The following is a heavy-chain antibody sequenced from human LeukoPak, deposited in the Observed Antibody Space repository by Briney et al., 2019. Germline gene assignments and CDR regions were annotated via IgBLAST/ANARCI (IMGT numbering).Heavy chain of an antibody. CDR1: GGSFSGYY. J-gene: IGHJ4*02. V-gene: IGHV4-34*01. Sequence: PSETLSLTCAVYGGSFSGYYWSWIRQPPGNGLEWIGEINHSGSTNYNPSLKSRVTISVDTSKNQFSLKLSSVTAADTAVYYCARGPGYSSSWPFDYWGQGTLVTVSS. D-gene: IGHD6-13*01. CDR3: ARGPGYSSSWPFDY. CDR2: INHSGST.